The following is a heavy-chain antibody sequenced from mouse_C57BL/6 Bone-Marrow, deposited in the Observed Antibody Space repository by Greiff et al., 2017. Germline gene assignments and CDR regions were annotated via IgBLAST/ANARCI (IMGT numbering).Heavy chain of an antibody. CDR1: GYTFTSYW. D-gene: IGHD1-1*01. CDR3: ARYYYGSSRDY. J-gene: IGHJ2*01. Sequence: VQLQQPGAELVKPGASVKLSCKASGYTFTSYWMHWVKQRPGQGLEWIGMIHPNSGSTNYNEKFKSKATLTVDKSSSTAYMQLSSLTSEDSAVYYCARYYYGSSRDYWGQGTTLTVSS. V-gene: IGHV1-64*01. CDR2: IHPNSGST.